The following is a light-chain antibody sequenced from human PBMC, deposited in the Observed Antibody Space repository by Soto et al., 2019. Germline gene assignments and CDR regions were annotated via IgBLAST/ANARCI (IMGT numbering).Light chain of an antibody. V-gene: IGKV3-20*01. Sequence: EIVLTQSPGTLSLSPGERATLSCRASQSVSSSYLAWYQQKAGQAPRLLIYSASSRATGVPDRFSGSGSGTDFTLTINRLEPEDFAVYYCQHSRRSPEITFGPGTTVDIK. CDR1: QSVSSSY. J-gene: IGKJ3*01. CDR2: SAS. CDR3: QHSRRSPEIT.